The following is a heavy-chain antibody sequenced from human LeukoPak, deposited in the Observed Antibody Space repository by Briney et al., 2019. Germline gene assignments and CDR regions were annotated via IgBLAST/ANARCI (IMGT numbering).Heavy chain of an antibody. CDR3: ARRSSANWFDP. CDR2: IYYSGST. D-gene: IGHD3-22*01. V-gene: IGHV4-39*01. Sequence: ETLSLTCTVSGGSISSSSHYWVWIRQPPGKGLEWIGSIYYSGSTYYNTSLKSRVTISVDMSKNQFSLKLSSVTAADTAVYYCARRSSANWFDPWGQGTLVTVSS. J-gene: IGHJ5*02. CDR1: GGSISSSSHY.